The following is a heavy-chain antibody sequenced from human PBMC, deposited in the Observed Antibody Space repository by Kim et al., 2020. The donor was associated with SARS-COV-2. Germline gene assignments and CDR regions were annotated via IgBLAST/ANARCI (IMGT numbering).Heavy chain of an antibody. CDR3: ARNYDFWSGYYTD. Sequence: PSLKSRVTESVDTSKNQFSLKLSSVTAADTAVYYCARNYDFWSGYYTDWGRGTLVTVSS. J-gene: IGHJ4*02. D-gene: IGHD3-3*01. V-gene: IGHV4-59*01.